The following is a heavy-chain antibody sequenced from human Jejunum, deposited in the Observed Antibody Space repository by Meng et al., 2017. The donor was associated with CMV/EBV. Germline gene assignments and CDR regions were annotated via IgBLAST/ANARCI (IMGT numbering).Heavy chain of an antibody. CDR1: GFAFSTSA. V-gene: IGHV3-21*01. D-gene: IGHD1-26*01. CDR3: ARDLVAATAPNN. Sequence: AASGFAFSTSAMAWVRQAPGKGLEWFSSISAGSDYIYYADSVKGRFTVSRDNAKNSLYLQMNSLRAEDTAVYYCARDLVAATAPNNWGQGTLVTVSS. J-gene: IGHJ4*02. CDR2: ISAGSDYI.